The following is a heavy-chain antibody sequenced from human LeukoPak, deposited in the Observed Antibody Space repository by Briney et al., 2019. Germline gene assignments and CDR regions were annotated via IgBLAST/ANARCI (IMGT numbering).Heavy chain of an antibody. Sequence: GGSLRLSCAASGFSFSSYGMHWVRQAPGRGLEYVSAINGDGGRTYYADSVKGRFTISRDNSENTLYLQMGSLRAEDMAVYYCAVRSWELSYFAYWGQGTLVTVSS. CDR1: GFSFSSYG. CDR3: AVRSWELSYFAY. J-gene: IGHJ4*02. D-gene: IGHD1-26*01. V-gene: IGHV3-64*02. CDR2: INGDGGRT.